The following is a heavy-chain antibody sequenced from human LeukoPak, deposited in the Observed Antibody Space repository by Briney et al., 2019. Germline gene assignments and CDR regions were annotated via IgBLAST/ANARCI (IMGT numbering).Heavy chain of an antibody. Sequence: SETLSLTCAVYGGSFSGYSWSWIRPPPGKWLEWIGEINHSGSTNYNPSLKSRVTISVDTSKNQFSLKLSSVTAADTAVYYCARGRHYYYYYMDVWGKGTTVTVSS. J-gene: IGHJ6*03. CDR1: GGSFSGYS. CDR2: INHSGST. CDR3: ARGRHYYYYYMDV. V-gene: IGHV4-34*01.